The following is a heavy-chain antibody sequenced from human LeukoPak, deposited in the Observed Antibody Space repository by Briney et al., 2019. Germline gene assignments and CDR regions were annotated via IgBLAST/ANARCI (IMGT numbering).Heavy chain of an antibody. D-gene: IGHD6-19*01. Sequence: GASVKVSCKASGGTFSSYAISWVRQAPGQGLEWMGRIIPILGIANYAQKFQGRVTITADKSTSTAYMELSSLRSEDTAVYYCARVIMSVAGNYYGMDVWGQGTTVTVSS. CDR1: GGTFSSYA. V-gene: IGHV1-69*04. CDR3: ARVIMSVAGNYYGMDV. J-gene: IGHJ6*02. CDR2: IIPILGIA.